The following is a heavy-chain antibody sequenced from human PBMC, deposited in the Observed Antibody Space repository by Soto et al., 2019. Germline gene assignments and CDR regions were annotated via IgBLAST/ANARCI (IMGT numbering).Heavy chain of an antibody. V-gene: IGHV1-8*01. J-gene: IGHJ5*02. D-gene: IGHD1-1*01. CDR1: GYAFGDYD. CDR3: ARMATYGTLNWFDP. Sequence: QVQLVQSGAEVQRPGASVKVSCRASGYAFGDYDISWVRQAPGQGLEWMGWMNPNSANTGYAQKFQGRVAKTRDMSISTAYMKLSRLIPQDMAIYYCARMATYGTLNWFDPWGQGALVTVSS. CDR2: MNPNSANT.